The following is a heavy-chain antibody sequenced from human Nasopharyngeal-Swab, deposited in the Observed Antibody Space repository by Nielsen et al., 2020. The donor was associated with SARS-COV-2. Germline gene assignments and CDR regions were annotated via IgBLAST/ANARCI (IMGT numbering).Heavy chain of an antibody. V-gene: IGHV5-51*01. J-gene: IGHJ3*02. D-gene: IGHD3-16*01. Sequence: KVSCKGSGYTFTSYWIGWVRQMPGKGLEWMGIIYPADSDTRYSPSFQGQVTISADKSISTAYLQWGSLEASDTAMYYCARQSYDYVWGSLGGLDAFDIWGQGTRVTVSS. CDR2: IYPADSDT. CDR3: ARQSYDYVWGSLGGLDAFDI. CDR1: GYTFTSYW.